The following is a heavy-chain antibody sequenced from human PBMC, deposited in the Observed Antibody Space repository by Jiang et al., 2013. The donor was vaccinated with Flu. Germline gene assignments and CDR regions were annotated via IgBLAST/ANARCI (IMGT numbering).Heavy chain of an antibody. CDR3: ARLVHLGELSYDY. J-gene: IGHJ4*02. CDR2: LSYGST. CDR1: SISSSNW. D-gene: IGHD3-16*02. Sequence: SISSSNWWSWVASPQEGAGVDWGNLSYGSTNYNPSLKSRVTISVDKSKNQFSLKLSSVTAADTAVYYCARLVHLGELSYDYWGQGTLVTVSS. V-gene: IGHV4-4*02.